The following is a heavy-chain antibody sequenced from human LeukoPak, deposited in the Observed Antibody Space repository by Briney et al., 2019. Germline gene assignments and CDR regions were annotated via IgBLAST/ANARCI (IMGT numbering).Heavy chain of an antibody. D-gene: IGHD5-18*01. J-gene: IGHJ4*02. Sequence: GGSLRLSCAASGFSFNSYGMNWVRQAPGKGLEWVSYISRGSGSIYYADSVKGRFTISRDNAKNSLYLQMNSLRDADTAVYYCARDVRSSSNTPIEADYWGQGTLVTVSS. CDR1: GFSFNSYG. CDR2: ISRGSGSI. V-gene: IGHV3-48*02. CDR3: ARDVRSSSNTPIEADY.